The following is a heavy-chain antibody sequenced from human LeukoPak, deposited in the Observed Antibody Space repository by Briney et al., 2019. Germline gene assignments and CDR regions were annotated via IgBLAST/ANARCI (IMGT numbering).Heavy chain of an antibody. CDR3: ARDTSGWQDY. CDR2: IIPILGIA. Sequence: SVKVSCKASGGTFSSYAISWVRQAPGQGLEWMGRIIPILGIANYAQKFQGRVTITADKSTSTAYMGLSSLRSEDTAVYYCARDTSGWQDYWGQGTLVTVSS. J-gene: IGHJ4*02. V-gene: IGHV1-69*04. D-gene: IGHD6-19*01. CDR1: GGTFSSYA.